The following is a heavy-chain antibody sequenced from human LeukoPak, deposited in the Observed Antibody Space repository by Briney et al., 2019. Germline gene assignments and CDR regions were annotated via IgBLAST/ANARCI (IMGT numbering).Heavy chain of an antibody. CDR2: IYYSGST. Sequence: PSETLSLTCTVSGGSISSYYWSWLRQPPGKGLEWIGYIYYSGSTNYNPSLKSRVTISVDTSKNQFSLKLSSVTAADTAVYYCARFYDSSGYLHFDYWGQGTLVTVSS. D-gene: IGHD3-22*01. CDR1: GGSISSYY. CDR3: ARFYDSSGYLHFDY. V-gene: IGHV4-59*01. J-gene: IGHJ4*02.